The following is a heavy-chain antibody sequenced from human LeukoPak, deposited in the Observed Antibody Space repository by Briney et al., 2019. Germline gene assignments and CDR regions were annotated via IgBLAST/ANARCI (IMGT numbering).Heavy chain of an antibody. CDR2: IIPIFGTA. V-gene: IGHV1-69*06. Sequence: ASVKVSCKASGGTFSSYAISWVRQAPGQGLEWMGGIIPIFGTANYAQKFQGRVTITADKSTSTAYMELSSLRSEDTAVYYCATARGYSYGMGPFAYWGQGTLVTVSS. J-gene: IGHJ4*02. CDR1: GGTFSSYA. CDR3: ATARGYSYGMGPFAY. D-gene: IGHD5-18*01.